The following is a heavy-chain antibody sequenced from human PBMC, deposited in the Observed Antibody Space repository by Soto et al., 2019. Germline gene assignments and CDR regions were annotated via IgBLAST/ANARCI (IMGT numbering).Heavy chain of an antibody. D-gene: IGHD3-16*01. CDR3: ARSYTLMVAALGE. CDR1: GGSVNSGTYY. Sequence: QVQLQESGPGLVRPSETLSLTCTVSGGSVNSGTYYWNWIRQPPGKGLEWLGYIFYSGNTNYKPSVRIRVTISVDTPRNQFSLKLSSVTAADTAVYYCARSYTLMVAALGEWGQGTLVTVSS. V-gene: IGHV4-61*01. CDR2: IFYSGNT. J-gene: IGHJ1*01.